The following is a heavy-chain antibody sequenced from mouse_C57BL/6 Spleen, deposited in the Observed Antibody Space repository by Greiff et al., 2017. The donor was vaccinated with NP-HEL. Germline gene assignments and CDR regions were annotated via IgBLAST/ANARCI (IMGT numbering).Heavy chain of an antibody. CDR1: GYTFTTYP. D-gene: IGHD1-1*01. CDR3: ARSRYGSSGFAY. Sequence: QVHVKQSGAELVKPGASVKMSCKASGYTFTTYPIEWMKQNHGKSLEWIGNFHPYNDDTKYNEKFKGKATLTVEKSSSTVYLELSRLTSDDSAVYYCARSRYGSSGFAYWGQGTLVTVSA. J-gene: IGHJ3*01. CDR2: FHPYNDDT. V-gene: IGHV1-47*01.